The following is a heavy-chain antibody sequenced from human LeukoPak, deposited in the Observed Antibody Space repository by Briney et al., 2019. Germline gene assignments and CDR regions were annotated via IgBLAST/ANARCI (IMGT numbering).Heavy chain of an antibody. CDR2: ISCSSSYI. J-gene: IGHJ4*02. CDR3: AKAGGSGYSSGWDEYYFDY. Sequence: PWGTLRLSCAASGFTFSSYNMNWVRQAPGKGLEWVSSISCSSSYIYYADSVKGRFTISRDNATNSLYLQMNSLRAENMAVDYCAKAGGSGYSSGWDEYYFDYWGQGTLVTVSS. D-gene: IGHD6-19*01. V-gene: IGHV3-21*04. CDR1: GFTFSSYN.